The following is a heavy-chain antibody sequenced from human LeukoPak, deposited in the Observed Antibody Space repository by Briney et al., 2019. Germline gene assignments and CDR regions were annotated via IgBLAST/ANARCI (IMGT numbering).Heavy chain of an antibody. V-gene: IGHV4-34*01. CDR3: AIWGYYYYMDV. Sequence: SETLSLTCAVYGGSFSGYYWSWIRQPPGKGLEWIGEINHSGSTNYNPSLKSRVTISVDTSKNQFSLKLSSVTAADTAVYYCAIWGYYYYMDVWGKGTTVTISS. CDR2: INHSGST. J-gene: IGHJ6*03. D-gene: IGHD3-16*01. CDR1: GGSFSGYY.